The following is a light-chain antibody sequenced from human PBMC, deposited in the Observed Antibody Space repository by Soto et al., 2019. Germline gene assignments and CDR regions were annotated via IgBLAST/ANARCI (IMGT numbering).Light chain of an antibody. Sequence: QSVLTQPPSASGTPGQRVTISCSGSSSNIGTNAVNWYQQVPGTAPKLLINSNNQRPSGVPDRFSASKSGTSASLAISGLQSEDEANYYCGGWDASLNGWVFGGGTKLTVL. CDR3: GGWDASLNGWV. J-gene: IGLJ3*02. V-gene: IGLV1-44*01. CDR2: SNN. CDR1: SSNIGTNA.